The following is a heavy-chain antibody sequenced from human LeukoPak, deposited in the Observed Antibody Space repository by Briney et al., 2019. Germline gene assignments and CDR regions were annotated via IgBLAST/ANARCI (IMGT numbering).Heavy chain of an antibody. V-gene: IGHV4-39*01. CDR2: IYYTGSG. CDR1: GGSVRNSDCY. D-gene: IGHD4-11*01. CDR3: ARQVTTTRGYLDS. Sequence: SETLTLTCNVSGGSVRNSDCYWAWIRQPPGKGLEWIGSIYYTGSGYSNQSLQSRVTLSVDTSKNHFSLGLTSVTAADTAVYYCARQVTTTRGYLDSWGQGTLVTVSS. J-gene: IGHJ4*02.